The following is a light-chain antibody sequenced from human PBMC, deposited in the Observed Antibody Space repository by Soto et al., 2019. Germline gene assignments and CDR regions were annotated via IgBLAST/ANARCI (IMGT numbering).Light chain of an antibody. CDR2: DAS. CDR1: QGISSA. V-gene: IGKV1D-13*01. Sequence: AIQLTQSPSSLSASVGDRVTITCRASQGISSALAWYQQKPGKAPKLLIYDASSLESGVPSRFSGSGSGTDFTLTIRSLQPEDFATDYCPQFNNYPITFGQGTRLEIK. J-gene: IGKJ5*01. CDR3: PQFNNYPIT.